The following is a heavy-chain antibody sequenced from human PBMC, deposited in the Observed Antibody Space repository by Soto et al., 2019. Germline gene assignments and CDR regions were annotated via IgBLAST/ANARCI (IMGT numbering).Heavy chain of an antibody. CDR2: ISAYNGNT. J-gene: IGHJ1*01. Sequence: GASLKVSCKSSGYPFTSYGISWVRQAPGQGLEWMGWISAYNGNTNYAQKLQGRVTMTTDTSTSTAYMELRSLRSDDTAVYYCARDISGMAEYFQHWGQGTLVTVSS. D-gene: IGHD5-12*01. CDR1: GYPFTSYG. V-gene: IGHV1-18*01. CDR3: ARDISGMAEYFQH.